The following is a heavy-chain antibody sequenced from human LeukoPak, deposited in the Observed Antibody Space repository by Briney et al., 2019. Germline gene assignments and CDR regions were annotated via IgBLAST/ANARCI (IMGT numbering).Heavy chain of an antibody. CDR2: IKQDGSEK. CDR3: ARDLGSSALNWFDP. Sequence: GGSLRLSCAASGFTFSSYWMSWVRQAPGKGLEWVANIKQDGSEKYYVDSVKGRFTISRDNAKNSQYLQMNSLRAEDTAVYYCARDLGSSALNWFDPWGQGTLVTVSS. CDR1: GFTFSSYW. J-gene: IGHJ5*02. D-gene: IGHD6-25*01. V-gene: IGHV3-7*01.